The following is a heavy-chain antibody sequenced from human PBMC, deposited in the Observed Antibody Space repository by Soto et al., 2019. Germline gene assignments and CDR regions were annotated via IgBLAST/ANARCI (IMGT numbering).Heavy chain of an antibody. CDR1: GFNFSNYA. D-gene: IGHD3-10*01. CDR3: ARAWFEVSQDAVLDS. V-gene: IGHV3-33*01. J-gene: IGHJ4*02. Sequence: QVQLVESGGGVVQPGRSLRLSCAASGFNFSNYAMHWVRQAPGKGLEWVAVICFDGSHQYYAESVRGRFTISRDNSKNMLYLQMDSLRAEDTAVYFCARAWFEVSQDAVLDSWGQGSPVTVSS. CDR2: ICFDGSHQ.